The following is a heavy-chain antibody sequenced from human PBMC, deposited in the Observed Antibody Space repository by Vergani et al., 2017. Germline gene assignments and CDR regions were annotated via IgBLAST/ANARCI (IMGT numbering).Heavy chain of an antibody. CDR3: AKWDYDFPYYGMDV. D-gene: IGHD3-3*01. V-gene: IGHV1-8*01. Sequence: QVQLVQSGAEVKKPGASVKVSCKVSGYTLTELSMHWVRQAPGQGLEWMGWMNPNSGNTGYAQKFQGRVTMTRNTSISTAYMELSSLRSEDTAVYYCAKWDYDFPYYGMDVWGQGTTVTVSS. J-gene: IGHJ6*02. CDR1: GYTLTELS. CDR2: MNPNSGNT.